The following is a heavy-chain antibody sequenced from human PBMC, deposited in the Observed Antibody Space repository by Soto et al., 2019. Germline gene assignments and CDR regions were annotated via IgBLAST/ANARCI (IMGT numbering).Heavy chain of an antibody. V-gene: IGHV3-30-3*01. J-gene: IGHJ6*02. Sequence: GGSLRLSCAASGFTFSSYALHWVRQAPGKGLEWVAVISYDGINKYYADSVKGRFTISRDKSKNTLYLLMNSLRAEDTAVYYCARDEIAAALSGMDVWGQGTTVTV. CDR1: GFTFSSYA. D-gene: IGHD6-13*01. CDR2: ISYDGINK. CDR3: ARDEIAAALSGMDV.